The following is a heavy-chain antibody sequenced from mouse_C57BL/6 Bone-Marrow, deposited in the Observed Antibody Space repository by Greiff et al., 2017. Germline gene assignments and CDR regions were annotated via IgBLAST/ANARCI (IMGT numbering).Heavy chain of an antibody. V-gene: IGHV1-81*01. Sequence: VHVKQSGAELARPGASVKLSCKASGYTFTSYGISWVKQRTGPGLEWIGEIYPRSGNTYYNEKFKGKATLTADKSSSTAYMELRSLTSEDSAVYFCARSGGVGFAYWGQGTLVTVSA. CDR2: IYPRSGNT. D-gene: IGHD1-1*01. CDR3: ARSGGVGFAY. CDR1: GYTFTSYG. J-gene: IGHJ3*01.